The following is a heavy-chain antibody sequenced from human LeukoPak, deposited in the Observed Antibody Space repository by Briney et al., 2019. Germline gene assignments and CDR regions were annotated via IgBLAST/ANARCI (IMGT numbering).Heavy chain of an antibody. D-gene: IGHD2-15*01. CDR1: GFIFSSYA. J-gene: IGHJ6*03. CDR3: AKLRLGYCSGGSCSRGGTPMDV. Sequence: GGPQRLPCTASGFIFSSYAMHWVRHSPGKGMEDVSAFTRKGCRPYKANSVKGRFTISRDNSKSTLYLHMGTLRAEDTAVYYCAKLRLGYCSGGSCSRGGTPMDVWGKGTTVTISS. V-gene: IGHV3-64*01. CDR2: FTRKGCRP.